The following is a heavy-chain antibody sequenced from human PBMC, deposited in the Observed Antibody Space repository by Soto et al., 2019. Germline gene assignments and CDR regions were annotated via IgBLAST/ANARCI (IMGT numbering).Heavy chain of an antibody. Sequence: SEALSLTCVVFGGSISSDYWWSWVRQPPGKGLEWIGEIYHTGSTNYNPSLKSRVTMSVDKSQRQFSLKLSSVTAADTAVYYCARVPDYWGQGTLVTAPQ. J-gene: IGHJ4*02. V-gene: IGHV4-4*02. CDR1: GGSISSDYW. CDR3: ARVPDY. CDR2: IYHTGST.